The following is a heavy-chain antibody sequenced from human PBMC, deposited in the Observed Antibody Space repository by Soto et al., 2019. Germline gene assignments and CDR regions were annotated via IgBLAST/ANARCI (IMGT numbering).Heavy chain of an antibody. CDR3: ARGRDLYFYDSSGYYTLDY. CDR2: ISAYNGNT. Sequence: ASVKVSCKASGYTFTSYGTSWVRQAPGQGLEWMGWISAYNGNTNYAQKLQGRVTMTTDTSTSTAYMELRSLRSDDTAVYYCARGRDLYFYDSSGYYTLDYLGQGTLVTVS. D-gene: IGHD3-22*01. V-gene: IGHV1-18*04. CDR1: GYTFTSYG. J-gene: IGHJ4*02.